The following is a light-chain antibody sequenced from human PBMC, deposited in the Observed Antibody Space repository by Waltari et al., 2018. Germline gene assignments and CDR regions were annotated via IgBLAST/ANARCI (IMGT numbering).Light chain of an antibody. Sequence: DIQMTQSPSTLSASVGDRVTITCRASQSISSLLAWYQQKPGNAPKLLIYKASSVESGVPSRFRGSGSGTEFTLTISSLQPDDFATYYCQQYNTYPLTFGGVTKVEIK. CDR1: QSISSL. V-gene: IGKV1-5*03. CDR3: QQYNTYPLT. CDR2: KAS. J-gene: IGKJ4*01.